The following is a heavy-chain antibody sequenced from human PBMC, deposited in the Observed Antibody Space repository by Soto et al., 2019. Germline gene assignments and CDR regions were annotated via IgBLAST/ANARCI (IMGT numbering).Heavy chain of an antibody. CDR1: GFTFSDYY. CDR3: ARAIAAAAPFDY. Sequence: QVQLVESGGGLVKPGGSLRLSCAASGFTFSDYYMSWIRQAPGKGLEWVSYISSSSTYTNYADSVKGRFTISRDNAKNSLYLQMNSLRAEDTAVYYCARAIAAAAPFDYWGQGTLVTVSS. CDR2: ISSSSTYT. D-gene: IGHD6-13*01. V-gene: IGHV3-11*05. J-gene: IGHJ4*02.